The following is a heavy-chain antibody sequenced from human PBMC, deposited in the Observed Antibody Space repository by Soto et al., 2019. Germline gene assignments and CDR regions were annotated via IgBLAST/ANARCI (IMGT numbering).Heavy chain of an antibody. CDR2: ISAYNGNT. D-gene: IGHD2-2*01. CDR1: GYTFTSYG. V-gene: IGHV1-18*01. J-gene: IGHJ6*03. CDR3: ASTRYCSSTSCPRDHYYYYMDV. Sequence: ASVKVSCKASGYTFTSYGISWVRQAPGQGLEWMGWISAYNGNTNYAQKLQGRVTMTTDTSTSTAYMGLRSLRSDDTAVYYCASTRYCSSTSCPRDHYYYYMDVWGKGTTVTVSS.